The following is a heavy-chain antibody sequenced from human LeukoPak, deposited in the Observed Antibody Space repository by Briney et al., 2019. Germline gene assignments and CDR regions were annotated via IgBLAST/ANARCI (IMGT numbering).Heavy chain of an antibody. Sequence: PGGSLRLSCAASGFTFSSYAMSWVRQAPGKGLEWVSGIYGSGVTTYYADSVRGRFTISRDNAKNSLYLQMSSLRAEDTAVYYCARVLSGHCTGGTCYSFDYWGRGILVTVSS. J-gene: IGHJ4*02. CDR2: IYGSGVTT. CDR3: ARVLSGHCTGGTCYSFDY. CDR1: GFTFSSYA. V-gene: IGHV3-23*01. D-gene: IGHD2-15*01.